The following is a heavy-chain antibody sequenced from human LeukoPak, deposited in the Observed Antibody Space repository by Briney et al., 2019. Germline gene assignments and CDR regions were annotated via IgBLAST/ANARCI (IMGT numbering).Heavy chain of an antibody. CDR3: ARGPYSSSGYCAFDI. Sequence: SGGSLRLSCAASGFTFSSYGMHWVRQAPGKGLEWVAFIRYDGSNKYYADSVKGRFTISRDNSKNTLYLQMNSLRAEDTAVYYCARGPYSSSGYCAFDIWGQGTMVTVSS. J-gene: IGHJ3*02. CDR2: IRYDGSNK. D-gene: IGHD6-13*01. CDR1: GFTFSSYG. V-gene: IGHV3-30*02.